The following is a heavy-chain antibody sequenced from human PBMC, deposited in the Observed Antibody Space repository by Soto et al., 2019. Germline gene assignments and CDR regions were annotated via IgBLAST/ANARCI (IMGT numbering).Heavy chain of an antibody. Sequence: EVQLLESGGGLVQPGGSLRLSCAAPGFTFSGYAMSWVRQAPGKGLEWVSGISGSGGSTYYADSVKGRFSISRDNFKVAVYLQMNSLRGEDTAVYYCAKVRNSGSYGEFGYWSQGTLVTISS. D-gene: IGHD1-26*01. CDR1: GFTFSGYA. J-gene: IGHJ4*02. CDR3: AKVRNSGSYGEFGY. CDR2: ISGSGGST. V-gene: IGHV3-23*01.